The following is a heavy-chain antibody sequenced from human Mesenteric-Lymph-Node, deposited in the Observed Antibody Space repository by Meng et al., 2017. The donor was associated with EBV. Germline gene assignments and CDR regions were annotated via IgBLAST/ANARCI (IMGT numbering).Heavy chain of an antibody. Sequence: QVQLQESGPGLVKPSXXLSLTFAVSGGSISGSDWWGWVRQPPGKGLEWIGEVYHTGSANYNPSLKSRVIIAVDKSKNDFSLRLFSVTAADTALYYCARVHYGSGRRPWFDPWGQGTLVTVS. CDR3: ARVHYGSGRRPWFDP. CDR2: VYHTGSA. J-gene: IGHJ5*02. V-gene: IGHV4-4*02. CDR1: GGSISGSDW. D-gene: IGHD3-10*01.